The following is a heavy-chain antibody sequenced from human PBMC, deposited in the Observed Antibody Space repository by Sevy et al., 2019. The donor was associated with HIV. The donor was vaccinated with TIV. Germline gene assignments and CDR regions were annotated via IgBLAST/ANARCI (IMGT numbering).Heavy chain of an antibody. Sequence: SETLSLTCTVSGGSISSGDYYWSWIRQPPGKGLEWIGDIYYSGSTYYNPSLKSRVTISVDTSKNQFSLKLSSVTAADTAVYYSARGGVRFLEWLPPDYWRQGTLVTVSS. V-gene: IGHV4-30-4*01. J-gene: IGHJ4*02. CDR3: ARGGVRFLEWLPPDY. CDR1: GGSISSGDYY. D-gene: IGHD3-3*01. CDR2: IYYSGST.